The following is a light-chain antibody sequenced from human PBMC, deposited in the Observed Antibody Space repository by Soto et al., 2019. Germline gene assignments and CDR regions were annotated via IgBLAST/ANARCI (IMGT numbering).Light chain of an antibody. V-gene: IGKV3-11*01. CDR3: QQRSNWPLT. CDR1: QSVSSY. J-gene: IGKJ4*01. CDR2: DAS. Sequence: EIVLTQSPATLSLSPGERATLSCRASQSVSSYLAWYQQKPGQAPRLLIYDASIRATGTPARFSGSGSGTDFTLTISSLETEDFAVYYCQQRSNWPLTFGGGTKVEIK.